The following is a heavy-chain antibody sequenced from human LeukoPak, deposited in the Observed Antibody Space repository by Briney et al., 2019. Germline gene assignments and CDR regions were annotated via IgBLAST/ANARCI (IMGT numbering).Heavy chain of an antibody. CDR3: AKDKGGYDPTVTRGFDY. Sequence: GGSLRLSCAASGFTFDDYAMHWVRQAPGKGLEWVSGISWNSGSIGYADSVKGRFTISRDNAKNSLYLQMNSLRAEDTALYYCAKDKGGYDPTVTRGFDYWGQGTLVTVSS. CDR2: ISWNSGSI. J-gene: IGHJ4*02. D-gene: IGHD4-17*01. CDR1: GFTFDDYA. V-gene: IGHV3-9*01.